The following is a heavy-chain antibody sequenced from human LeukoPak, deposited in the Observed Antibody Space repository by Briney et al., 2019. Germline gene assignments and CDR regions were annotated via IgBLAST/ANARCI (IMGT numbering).Heavy chain of an antibody. CDR2: ISGSSSYI. V-gene: IGHV3-21*01. Sequence: GESLRLSCAASGFTFSSYSMNWVRQAPGKGLEWVSSISGSSSYIYYADSVKGRFTISRDNAKNSLYLQMNSLRAEDTAVYYCARVDYDILTGYYIYAFDIWGQGTMVTVSS. D-gene: IGHD3-9*01. CDR1: GFTFSSYS. J-gene: IGHJ3*02. CDR3: ARVDYDILTGYYIYAFDI.